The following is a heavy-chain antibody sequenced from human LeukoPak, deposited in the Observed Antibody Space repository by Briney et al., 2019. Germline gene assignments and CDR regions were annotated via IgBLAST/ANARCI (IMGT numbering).Heavy chain of an antibody. J-gene: IGHJ5*02. D-gene: IGHD2-2*01. CDR3: ARDASPHCSSTSCYSWFDP. CDR1: GFTFSSYW. CDR2: INQDGSVK. V-gene: IGHV3-7*05. Sequence: GGSLRLSCAASGFTFSSYWMSWVRQAPGKGLEWVANINQDGSVKHYVDSVKGRFIISRGNANNSLYLQMSSLRAEDTAGYHCARDASPHCSSTSCYSWFDPWGQGTLVTVSS.